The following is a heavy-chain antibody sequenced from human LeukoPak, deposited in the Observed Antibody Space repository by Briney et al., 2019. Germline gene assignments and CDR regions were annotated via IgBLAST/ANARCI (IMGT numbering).Heavy chain of an antibody. D-gene: IGHD3-10*01. Sequence: GGSLRLSCAASGFTFSSYWMPWARQAPGKGLVWVSRINSYGSSTSYADSVRGRFTISRDNAKNTLYLQMNSLRAEDTAVYYCAREGIGENAPNYFDYWGQGTLVTVSS. J-gene: IGHJ4*02. CDR3: AREGIGENAPNYFDY. CDR2: INSYGSST. V-gene: IGHV3-74*01. CDR1: GFTFSSYW.